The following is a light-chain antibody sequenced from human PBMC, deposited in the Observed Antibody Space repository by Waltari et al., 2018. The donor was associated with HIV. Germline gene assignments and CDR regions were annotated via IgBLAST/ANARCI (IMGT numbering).Light chain of an antibody. CDR1: SSDVGGYNY. CDR3: CSYAGSPTYV. Sequence: QSALTQPASVSGSPGQSITISCTGASSDVGGYNYVSWYQHHPGKAPKLMIYDVTKRPSGVSNRFSGSKSGNTASLTISGLQADDEADYYCCSYAGSPTYVFGAGTKVTVL. CDR2: DVT. V-gene: IGLV2-23*02. J-gene: IGLJ1*01.